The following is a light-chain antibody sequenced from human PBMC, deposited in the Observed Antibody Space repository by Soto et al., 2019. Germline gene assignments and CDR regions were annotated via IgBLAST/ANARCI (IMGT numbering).Light chain of an antibody. Sequence: DIQMTQSPSSLSASVGDRVTITCRASQSISSYLNWYQQKPGKAPKLLIYAASSLQSGVPSRFSGSGSGTELTLTISSLQPEDVATYHCQQLQRTPFTFGPGTTVDV. CDR2: AAS. J-gene: IGKJ3*01. CDR3: QQLQRTPFT. CDR1: QSISSY. V-gene: IGKV1-39*01.